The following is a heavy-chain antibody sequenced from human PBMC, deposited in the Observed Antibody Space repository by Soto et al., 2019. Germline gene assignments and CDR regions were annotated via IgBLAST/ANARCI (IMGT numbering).Heavy chain of an antibody. Sequence: QVQLVESGGGVVQPGRSLRLSCAASGFTFSSYPMHWVRQAPGKGLEWVAVISYDGTNKYYADSVKGRFTISRDNSKNTLYLQMNSLRAEDTAVYYCARDVKAAAIYYYYGMDVWGQGTTVTVSS. J-gene: IGHJ6*02. CDR3: ARDVKAAAIYYYYGMDV. CDR2: ISYDGTNK. D-gene: IGHD6-13*01. V-gene: IGHV3-30-3*01. CDR1: GFTFSSYP.